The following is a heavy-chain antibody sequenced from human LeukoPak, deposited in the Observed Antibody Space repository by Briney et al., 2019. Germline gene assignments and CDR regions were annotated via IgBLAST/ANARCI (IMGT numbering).Heavy chain of an antibody. CDR3: ARGCGVGSGYTDY. J-gene: IGHJ4*02. CDR1: GGSFSGYY. Sequence: PSETLSLTCAVYGGSFSGYYWSWIRQPPGKGLEWIGEINHSGSTNYNPSLKSRVTISVDTSKNQFSLKLSSVTVADTAVYYCARGCGVGSGYTDYWGQGTLVTVSS. CDR2: INHSGST. D-gene: IGHD3-22*01. V-gene: IGHV4-34*01.